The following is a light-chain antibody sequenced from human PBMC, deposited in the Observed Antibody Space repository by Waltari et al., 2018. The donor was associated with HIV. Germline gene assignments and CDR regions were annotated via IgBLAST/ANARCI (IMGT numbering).Light chain of an antibody. CDR2: RNS. CDR3: AAWDDSLSGGV. Sequence: QSVLTQPPSASGTPGQRVTISCSGSSSNIGSKYVYWYQHLPGTAPKLLIYRNSQRPSGVPDRFSGSKSGTSASRAISGLRSEDEADDYCAAWDDSLSGGVFGGGTKLTVL. CDR1: SSNIGSKY. V-gene: IGLV1-47*01. J-gene: IGLJ3*02.